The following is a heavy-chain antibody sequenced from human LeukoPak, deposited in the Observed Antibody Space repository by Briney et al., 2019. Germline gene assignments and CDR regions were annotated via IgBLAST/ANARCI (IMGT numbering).Heavy chain of an antibody. J-gene: IGHJ4*02. CDR3: ARDSGHYFNDDRSNN. CDR2: INPNSGDT. CDR1: GYFFTGYY. V-gene: IGHV1-2*02. D-gene: IGHD3-22*01. Sequence: ASVKVSCKASGYFFTGYYMHWVRQAPGQGLEWMGWINPNSGDTNFAQKFQGRVTMTRDTSINTAYMELTGLRSDDTAVYYCARDSGHYFNDDRSNNWGQGTLVTVSS.